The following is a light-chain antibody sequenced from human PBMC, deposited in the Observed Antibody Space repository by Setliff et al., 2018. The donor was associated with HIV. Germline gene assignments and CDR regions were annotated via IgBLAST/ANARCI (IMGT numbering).Light chain of an antibody. J-gene: IGLJ1*01. Sequence: QSVLTQPPSASGSPGQSVTISCTGTSSDVGGYDYVSWYQQHPGKAPKLMIYEVSKRPSGVPDRFSGSKSGNTASLTVSGLQAEDESDYYCSSYTSRNTYVFGTGTKVTVL. V-gene: IGLV2-8*01. CDR1: SSDVGGYDY. CDR2: EVS. CDR3: SSYTSRNTYV.